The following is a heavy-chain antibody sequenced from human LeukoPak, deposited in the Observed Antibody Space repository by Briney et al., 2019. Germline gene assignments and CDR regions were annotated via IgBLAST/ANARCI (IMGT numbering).Heavy chain of an antibody. D-gene: IGHD6-19*01. V-gene: IGHV4-39*01. CDR2: IYYSGST. J-gene: IGHJ4*02. Sequence: SQTLSLTCTVSGGSISSGNYYWGWIRQPPGKGLEWIGSIYYSGSTYYNPSLKSRVTISVDTSKNQFSLKLSSVTAADTAVYYCARYSSGWYYFDYWGQGTLVTVSS. CDR3: ARYSSGWYYFDY. CDR1: GGSISSGNYY.